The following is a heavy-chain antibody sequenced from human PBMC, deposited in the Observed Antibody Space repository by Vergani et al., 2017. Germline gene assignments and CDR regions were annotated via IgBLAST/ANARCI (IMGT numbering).Heavy chain of an antibody. CDR1: GGTFSSYT. V-gene: IGHV1-69*02. CDR2: IIPILGIA. J-gene: IGHJ3*02. Sequence: QVQLVQSGAEVKKPGSSVKVSCKASGGTFSSYTISWVRQAPGQGLEWMGRIIPILGIANYAQKFQGRVTITADKSTSTAYMELSSLRSEDTAVYYCARKRYNWNYNAFDIWGQGTMVTVSS. CDR3: ARKRYNWNYNAFDI. D-gene: IGHD1-7*01.